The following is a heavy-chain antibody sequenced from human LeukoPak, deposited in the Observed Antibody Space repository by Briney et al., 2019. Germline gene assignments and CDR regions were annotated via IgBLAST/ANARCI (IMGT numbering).Heavy chain of an antibody. CDR3: ARVEWFGELSPFDI. D-gene: IGHD3-10*01. J-gene: IGHJ3*02. Sequence: SETLSLTCTVSGGSVSSGTYYWSWIRQPPGEGLEWIGYIYYSGSTNYNPSLKSRVTISVDTSKNQFSLKLSSVTAADTAVYYRARVEWFGELSPFDIWGQGTMVTVSS. V-gene: IGHV4-61*01. CDR2: IYYSGST. CDR1: GGSVSSGTYY.